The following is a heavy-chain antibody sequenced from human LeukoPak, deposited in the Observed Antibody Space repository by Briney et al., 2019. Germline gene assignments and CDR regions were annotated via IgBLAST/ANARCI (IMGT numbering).Heavy chain of an antibody. D-gene: IGHD3-10*01. CDR2: ISSGSSTI. CDR1: GFTFSSST. CDR3: AREFGPSDY. Sequence: PGGSLRLSCAASGFTFSSSTMNSVRQAPGKGLEWPSYISSGSSTIFYADSVMGRFTISRDNAKNSLYLQMNSLRAEDTAVYYCAREFGPSDYWGQGTLVTVSS. V-gene: IGHV3-48*01. J-gene: IGHJ4*02.